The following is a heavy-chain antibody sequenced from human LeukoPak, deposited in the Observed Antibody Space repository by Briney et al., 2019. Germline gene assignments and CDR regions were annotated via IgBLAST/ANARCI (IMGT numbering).Heavy chain of an antibody. V-gene: IGHV3-30-3*01. CDR2: ISYDGSNK. Sequence: GGSLRLSCAASGFTFSSYAVHWVRQAPGKGLEGVAVISYDGSNKYYADSVKGRFTISRDNSKNTLYLQMNSLRAEDTAVYYCARGMTYYYDSSGYLPDYWGQGTLVTVSS. D-gene: IGHD3-22*01. J-gene: IGHJ4*02. CDR1: GFTFSSYA. CDR3: ARGMTYYYDSSGYLPDY.